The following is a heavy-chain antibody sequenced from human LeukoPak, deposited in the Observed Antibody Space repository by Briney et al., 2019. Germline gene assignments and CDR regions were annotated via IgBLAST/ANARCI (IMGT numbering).Heavy chain of an antibody. CDR2: ISYDGSNK. V-gene: IGHV3-30-3*01. CDR1: GFTFSSYA. J-gene: IGHJ4*02. Sequence: PGGSLRLSCAASGFTFSSYAMHWVRQAPGKGLEWVAVISYDGSNKYYADSVKGRFTISRDNSKNTLCLQMNSLRAEDTAVYYCARDLTSYDKFDYWGQGTLVTVSP. D-gene: IGHD3-22*01. CDR3: ARDLTSYDKFDY.